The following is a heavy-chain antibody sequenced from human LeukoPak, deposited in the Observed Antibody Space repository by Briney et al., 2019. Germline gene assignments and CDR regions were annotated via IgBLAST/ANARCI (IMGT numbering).Heavy chain of an antibody. CDR3: ARLTYYYGSGSSP. CDR2: INHSGST. J-gene: IGHJ4*02. Sequence: SETLSLTCAVYGGSFSGYYWSWIRQPPGEGLEWIGEINHSGSTNYNPSLKSRVTISVDTSKNQFSLKLSSVTAADTAVYYCARLTYYYGSGSSPWGQGTLVTVSS. V-gene: IGHV4-34*01. D-gene: IGHD3-10*01. CDR1: GGSFSGYY.